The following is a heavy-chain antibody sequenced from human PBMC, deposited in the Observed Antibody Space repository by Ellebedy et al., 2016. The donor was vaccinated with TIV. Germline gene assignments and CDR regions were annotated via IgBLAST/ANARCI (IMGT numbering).Heavy chain of an antibody. D-gene: IGHD6-13*01. Sequence: ASVKVSCXASGYTSTSYYMHWVRQAPGQGLEWMGWINPNSGGTNYAQKFQGWVTMTRDTSISTAYMELSRLRSDDTAVYYCARDPDSSSTFAFDIWGQGTMVTVSS. CDR1: GYTSTSYY. CDR2: INPNSGGT. J-gene: IGHJ3*02. V-gene: IGHV1-2*04. CDR3: ARDPDSSSTFAFDI.